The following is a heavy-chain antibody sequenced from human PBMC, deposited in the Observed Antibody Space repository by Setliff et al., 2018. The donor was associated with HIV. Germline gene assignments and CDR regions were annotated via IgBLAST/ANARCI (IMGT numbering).Heavy chain of an antibody. CDR3: TAVGSLAGRRPELN. Sequence: GGSLRLSCAASRFTFSSYAMSWVRQAPGKGLEWVSAISGSGGSTYYADSVKGRFTISRDNSKNTLYLQMNSLKTEDTAVYFCTAVGSLAGRRPELNWGRGTLVTVSS. V-gene: IGHV3-23*01. CDR2: ISGSGGST. J-gene: IGHJ4*02. CDR1: RFTFSSYA. D-gene: IGHD6-6*01.